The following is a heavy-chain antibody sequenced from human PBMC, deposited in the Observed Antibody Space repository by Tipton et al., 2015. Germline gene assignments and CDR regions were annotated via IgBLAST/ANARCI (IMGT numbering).Heavy chain of an antibody. Sequence: QLVQSGPEVKKPGSSVKVSCKASGGTFSNSAITWVRQAPGQGLEWMGGIIPMFGTANYAQKFQDRVTITADKSTSTAYMELNSLRSEDTAVYYCTRTYYWGEGTLVTVSS. CDR2: IIPMFGTA. CDR1: GGTFSNSA. V-gene: IGHV1-69*06. J-gene: IGHJ4*02. CDR3: TRTYY.